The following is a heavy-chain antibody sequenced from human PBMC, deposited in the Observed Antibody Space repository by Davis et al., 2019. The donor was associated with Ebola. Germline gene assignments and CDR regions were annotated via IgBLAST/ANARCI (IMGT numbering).Heavy chain of an antibody. Sequence: PSETLSLTCTVSGASVSSADYYWRWIRQPPGKGLEWIGYIYYTGSTYYNPSLQVRVTISVDTSKNHFSLKLNSVTAADTAVYYCARDNIAAPNWFDPWGQGTLVTVSS. J-gene: IGHJ5*02. D-gene: IGHD6-13*01. CDR3: ARDNIAAPNWFDP. V-gene: IGHV4-61*03. CDR2: IYYTGST. CDR1: GASVSSADYY.